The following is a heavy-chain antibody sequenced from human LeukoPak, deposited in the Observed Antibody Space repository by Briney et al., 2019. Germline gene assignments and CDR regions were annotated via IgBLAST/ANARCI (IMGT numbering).Heavy chain of an antibody. CDR1: GGSISSYY. Sequence: PSETLSLTCTVSGGSISSYYWSWIRQPPGKGLEWIGYISNSGSTNYNVSLKSRVTISVDTSKNQFSLKLSSVTAADTAVYHCARVGYSSGWFRYFDLWGRGTLVTVSS. CDR2: ISNSGST. D-gene: IGHD6-19*01. CDR3: ARVGYSSGWFRYFDL. V-gene: IGHV4-59*01. J-gene: IGHJ2*01.